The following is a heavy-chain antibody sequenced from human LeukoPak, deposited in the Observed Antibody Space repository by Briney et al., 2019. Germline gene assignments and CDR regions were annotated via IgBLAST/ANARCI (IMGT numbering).Heavy chain of an antibody. Sequence: ASVKVSCKASGYTFTSYYMHWVRQAPGQGLEWMGRINPNSGGTNYAQKFQGRVTMTRDTSISTAYMELSWLRSDDTAVYYCARIGEVGYYDSSGRGDAFDIWGQGTMVTVSS. CDR2: INPNSGGT. J-gene: IGHJ3*02. D-gene: IGHD3-22*01. CDR3: ARIGEVGYYDSSGRGDAFDI. V-gene: IGHV1-2*06. CDR1: GYTFTSYY.